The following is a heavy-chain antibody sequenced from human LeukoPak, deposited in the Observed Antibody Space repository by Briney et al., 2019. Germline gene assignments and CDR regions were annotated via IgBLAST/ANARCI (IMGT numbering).Heavy chain of an antibody. CDR3: ARAVGLLWFGELLNWFDP. Sequence: GGTLRLSCAASGFTFSSYGMSWVRQAPGKGLEWVSAISGSGGSTYYADSVKGRFTISRDNAKNSLYLQMNSLRAEDTAVYYCARAVGLLWFGELLNWFDPWGQGTLVTVSS. CDR1: GFTFSSYG. CDR2: ISGSGGST. D-gene: IGHD3-10*01. J-gene: IGHJ5*02. V-gene: IGHV3-23*01.